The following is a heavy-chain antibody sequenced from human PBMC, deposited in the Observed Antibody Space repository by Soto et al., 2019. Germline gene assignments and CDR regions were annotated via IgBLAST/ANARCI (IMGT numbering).Heavy chain of an antibody. CDR1: VAPVSGGNYS. J-gene: IGHJ3*02. Sequence: QVQLQESGPGLVKPSKTMPLPCIVLVAPVSGGNYSWAWTPQPPGKGLEWIASISFGGHTYHNPSLKSRLTISVDTSKNQFSLKMTSVTAADTAVYYCARQRAWYGEWAFDIWGQGTMVTV. V-gene: IGHV4-39*01. CDR3: ARQRAWYGEWAFDI. D-gene: IGHD2-15*01. CDR2: ISFGGHT.